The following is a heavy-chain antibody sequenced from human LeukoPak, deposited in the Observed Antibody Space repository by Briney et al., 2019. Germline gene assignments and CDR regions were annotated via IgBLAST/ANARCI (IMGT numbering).Heavy chain of an antibody. Sequence: GGSLRLSCAASGFTFSSYAMSWVRQAPGKGLEWVSAISGSGGSTYYADSVKGRFTISRDNAKNSLHLQMNSLRAEDTAVYYCAEDQTPYYWGQGTLVTVSS. V-gene: IGHV3-23*01. CDR3: AEDQTPYY. CDR1: GFTFSSYA. CDR2: ISGSGGST. J-gene: IGHJ4*02.